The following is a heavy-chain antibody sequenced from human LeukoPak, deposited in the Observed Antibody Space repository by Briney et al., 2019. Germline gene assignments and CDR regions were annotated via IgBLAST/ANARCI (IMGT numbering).Heavy chain of an antibody. V-gene: IGHV3-30*03. CDR1: VFTFSSYC. CDR3: ATRIAVAALDY. D-gene: IGHD6-19*01. Sequence: GGSLRLSCAASVFTFSSYCMHWVRQAPGKGLEWVAVISYDGSNKYYADSVKGRFTISRDNSKNTLYLQMNSLRAEDTAVYYCATRIAVAALDYWGQGTLVTVSS. J-gene: IGHJ4*02. CDR2: ISYDGSNK.